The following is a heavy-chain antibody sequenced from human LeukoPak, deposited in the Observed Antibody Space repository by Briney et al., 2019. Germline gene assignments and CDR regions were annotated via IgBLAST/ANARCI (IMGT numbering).Heavy chain of an antibody. CDR1: GGSISSYY. CDR2: IYYSGST. Sequence: SETLSLTCTVSGGSISSYYWSWIRQPPGKGLEWIGYIYYSGSTNYNPSLKSRVTISVDTSKNQFSLKLSSVTAADTAVYYCARDDSSGWYSGWFDPWGQGTLVTVSS. CDR3: ARDDSSGWYSGWFDP. V-gene: IGHV4-59*01. J-gene: IGHJ5*02. D-gene: IGHD6-19*01.